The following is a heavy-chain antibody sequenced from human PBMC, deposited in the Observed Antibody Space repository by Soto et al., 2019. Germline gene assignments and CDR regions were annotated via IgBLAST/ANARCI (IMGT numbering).Heavy chain of an antibody. CDR3: ARVEGSSWKFDY. D-gene: IGHD6-13*01. Sequence: PGGSLRLSCAASGFTFSTYSMNWVRQAPGKGLEWLSYISGSSNTIYYADSVKGRFTISRDNAKDSLYLQMNSLRDEDTAVYYCARVEGSSWKFDYWGQGTLVTVSS. CDR1: GFTFSTYS. V-gene: IGHV3-48*02. CDR2: ISGSSNTI. J-gene: IGHJ4*02.